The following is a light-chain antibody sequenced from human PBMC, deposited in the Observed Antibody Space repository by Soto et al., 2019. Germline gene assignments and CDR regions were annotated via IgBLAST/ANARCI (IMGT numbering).Light chain of an antibody. J-gene: IGKJ1*01. CDR2: GAS. CDR1: QSVTSSY. Sequence: ETVLTQSPGTLSLSPGERATLSCRASQSVTSSYFAWYQHKPGHAPRLLVFGASIRAAGIPDRFSGSGSGTDFTLTISRLEPEDSAVYYCQLSGSWTFGQGTKVDIK. CDR3: QLSGSWT. V-gene: IGKV3-20*01.